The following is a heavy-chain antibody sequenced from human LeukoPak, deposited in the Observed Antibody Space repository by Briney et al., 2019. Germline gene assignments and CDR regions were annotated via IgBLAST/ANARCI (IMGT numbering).Heavy chain of an antibody. Sequence: ASVKVSCKASGYTFTSYGISWVRQAPGQGLEWMGWISAYNGNTNYAQKLQGRVTMTTDTSTSTAYMELRSLRSDDTAVYYCARDRLRHGYSKYGVPDCFDYWGQGTLVTVSS. D-gene: IGHD4-11*01. V-gene: IGHV1-18*01. CDR2: ISAYNGNT. CDR3: ARDRLRHGYSKYGVPDCFDY. CDR1: GYTFTSYG. J-gene: IGHJ4*02.